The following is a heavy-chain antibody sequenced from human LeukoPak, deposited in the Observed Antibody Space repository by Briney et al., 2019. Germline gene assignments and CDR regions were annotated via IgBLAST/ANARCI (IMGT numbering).Heavy chain of an antibody. CDR1: GGSISSGSYY. CDR3: ARSGYSSGWYTDY. CDR2: IYTSGST. Sequence: SETLSLTCTVSGGSISSGSYYWSWIRQPAGKGLEWIGRIYTSGSTNYNPSLKSRVTISVDTSKNQFSTKLSSVTAADTAVYYCARSGYSSGWYTDYWGQGTLVTVSS. V-gene: IGHV4-61*02. J-gene: IGHJ4*02. D-gene: IGHD6-19*01.